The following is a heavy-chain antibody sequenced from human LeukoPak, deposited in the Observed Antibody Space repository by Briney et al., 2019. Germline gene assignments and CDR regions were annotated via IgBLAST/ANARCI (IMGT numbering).Heavy chain of an antibody. D-gene: IGHD1-14*01. CDR3: ARARIDY. V-gene: IGHV3-7*04. Sequence: GGSLRLSCVGSGFTFSSYWMTWVRQAPGKGLEWVANIKDDGSEKYSVDSVKGRFTISRDNAKNLLYLQMSSLRAEDTAVYYWARARIDYWGQGTLVTVSS. CDR2: IKDDGSEK. J-gene: IGHJ4*02. CDR1: GFTFSSYW.